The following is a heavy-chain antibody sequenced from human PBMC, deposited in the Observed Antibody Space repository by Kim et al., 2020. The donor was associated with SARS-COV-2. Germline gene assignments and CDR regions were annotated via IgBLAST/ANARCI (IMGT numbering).Heavy chain of an antibody. D-gene: IGHD3-3*01. V-gene: IGHV3-11*01. Sequence: GGSLRLSCAASGFTFSDYYMSWIRQAPGKGLEWVSYISSSGSTIYYADSVKGRFTISRDNAKNSLYLQMKSLRAEDTAVYYCARENSHITIFGVVTRIGMDVWGQGTTVTVSS. J-gene: IGHJ6*02. CDR2: ISSSGSTI. CDR3: ARENSHITIFGVVTRIGMDV. CDR1: GFTFSDYY.